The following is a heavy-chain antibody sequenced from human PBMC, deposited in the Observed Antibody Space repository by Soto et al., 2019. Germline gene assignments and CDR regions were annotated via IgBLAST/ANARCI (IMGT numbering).Heavy chain of an antibody. V-gene: IGHV4-59*08. Sequence: PSETLSPTCTVSGGSISSYYWCWIRQPPGKGLEWIGCIYYSGSTYYNPSLKSRVTISVDTSKNQFSLKLSSVTAADTAVYYCARRLYYDSSGFEGGGMDVWGQGTTVTVSS. CDR1: GGSISSYY. CDR3: ARRLYYDSSGFEGGGMDV. D-gene: IGHD3-22*01. CDR2: IYYSGST. J-gene: IGHJ6*02.